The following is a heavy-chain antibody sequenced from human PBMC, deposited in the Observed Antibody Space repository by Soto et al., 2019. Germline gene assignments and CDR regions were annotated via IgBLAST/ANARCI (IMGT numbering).Heavy chain of an antibody. Sequence: PGGSLRLSCAASGFPFSTYALSWVRQAPGKGLEWIAAISGGDFVTWYADSVKGRFTISRDNFRDSLYLQMNNLRGDDTALYYCARDRSYPSDTFDIWGQGTMVTVSS. V-gene: IGHV3-23*01. J-gene: IGHJ3*02. CDR2: ISGGDFVT. CDR3: ARDRSYPSDTFDI. CDR1: GFPFSTYA.